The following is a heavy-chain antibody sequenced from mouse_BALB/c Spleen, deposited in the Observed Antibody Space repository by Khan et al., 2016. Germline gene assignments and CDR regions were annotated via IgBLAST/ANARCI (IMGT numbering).Heavy chain of an antibody. Sequence: EVELVESGGGLVQPKGSLKLSCAASGFTFNTYAMNWVRQAPGKGLEWVARIRSKSNNYATYYADSVKDRFTISRDDSQSMLYLQMNNLKTEDTATYSCVRGNDYDVYFDYWGQGTTLTVSS. V-gene: IGHV10-1*02. CDR3: VRGNDYDVYFDY. J-gene: IGHJ2*01. CDR1: GFTFNTYA. D-gene: IGHD2-4*01. CDR2: IRSKSNNYAT.